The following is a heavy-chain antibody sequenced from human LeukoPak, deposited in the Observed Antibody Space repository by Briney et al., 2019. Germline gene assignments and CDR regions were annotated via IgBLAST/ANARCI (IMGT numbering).Heavy chain of an antibody. CDR1: GFSIYHYG. CDR2: ISADAATV. J-gene: IGHJ4*02. Sequence: GGSLRLSCAASGFSIYHYGIHWVRQPPGRGLEWISYISADAATVKYADSVEGRFTVSRDNTQNSIYLEMSSLRVDDTAVYYCARMYSSGYYGDYFDYWGQGNLVSVSS. V-gene: IGHV3-48*03. CDR3: ARMYSSGYYGDYFDY. D-gene: IGHD5-12*01.